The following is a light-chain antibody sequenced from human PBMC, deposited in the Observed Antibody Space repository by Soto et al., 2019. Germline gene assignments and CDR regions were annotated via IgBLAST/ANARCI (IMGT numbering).Light chain of an antibody. CDR2: GAS. CDR1: QSVSSY. CDR3: QQYGSSRT. V-gene: IGKV3-20*01. J-gene: IGKJ1*01. Sequence: EIVLTQSPGTLSLSPGERATLSCRASQSVSSYLAWYHQKPGQAPRLLIYGASSRATGIPDRISGSGSGTDFTLTISRLEPDDFAVYYCQQYGSSRTFGQGTKVEIK.